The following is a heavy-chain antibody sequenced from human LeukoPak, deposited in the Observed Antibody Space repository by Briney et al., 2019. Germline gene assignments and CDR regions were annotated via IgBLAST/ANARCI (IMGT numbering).Heavy chain of an antibody. Sequence: PGKSLRLSCAASGFTFSNYAMHWVRQAPGKGLEWVSLISSGGTYEYYADSAKGRFTISRDNSKNTLYLQLNSPRAEDTALYYCARDSTYYYDSGSSGPHYFDNWGQRTLVTVSS. V-gene: IGHV3-30*01. CDR2: ISSGGTYE. J-gene: IGHJ4*02. CDR3: ARDSTYYYDSGSSGPHYFDN. CDR1: GFTFSNYA. D-gene: IGHD3-10*01.